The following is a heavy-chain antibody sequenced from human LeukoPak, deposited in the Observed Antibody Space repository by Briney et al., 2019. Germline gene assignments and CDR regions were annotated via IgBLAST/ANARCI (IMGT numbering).Heavy chain of an antibody. J-gene: IGHJ4*02. CDR2: IKEDGSEK. V-gene: IGHV3-7*01. D-gene: IGHD6-19*01. Sequence: PGGSLRLSCVASGFTFRSYWMSWVRQAPGKGLEWVANIKEDGSEKYYVDSVKGRFTISRDNAKKSVYLQMNSLRAEDTAVYYCVRGRREQWLAHWYFDYWGQGTLVTVSS. CDR3: VRGRREQWLAHWYFDY. CDR1: GFTFRSYW.